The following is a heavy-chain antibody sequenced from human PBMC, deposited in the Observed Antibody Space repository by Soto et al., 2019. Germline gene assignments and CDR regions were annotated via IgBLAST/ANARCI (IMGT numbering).Heavy chain of an antibody. CDR2: IYYTGST. V-gene: IGHV4-59*01. J-gene: IGHJ6*02. D-gene: IGHD3-10*01. CDR3: ARSVGTGGNYYYGLDV. CDR1: GGSISSYY. Sequence: QVQLQESGPGLVKPSETLSLTCSVSGGSISSYYWSWIRQPPGKGLEWIGYIYYTGSTNYNPSLKSRITMSVDTSNNQFSLNVRFVTAADSAVYYWARSVGTGGNYYYGLDVWGQGTTVTVSS.